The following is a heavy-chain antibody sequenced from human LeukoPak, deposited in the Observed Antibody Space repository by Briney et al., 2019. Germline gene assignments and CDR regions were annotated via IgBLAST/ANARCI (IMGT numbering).Heavy chain of an antibody. D-gene: IGHD3-22*01. V-gene: IGHV1-69*04. CDR2: IIPIFGIA. CDR1: GGTFSSYA. CDR3: ARDPDYYDSRPFDY. Sequence: GSSVKVSCKASGGTFSSYAISWVRQAPGQGREWMGRIIPIFGIANYAQKFQGRVTITADKSTSTDYMELSSLRSEDTAVYYCARDPDYYDSRPFDYWGQGTLVTVSS. J-gene: IGHJ4*02.